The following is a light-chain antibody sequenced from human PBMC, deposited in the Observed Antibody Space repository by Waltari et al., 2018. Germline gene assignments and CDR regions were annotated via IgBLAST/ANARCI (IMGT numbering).Light chain of an antibody. CDR1: SSHIGSTS. V-gene: IGLV1-47*01. Sequence: QSVLTQPPSASGTPGQRVTISCSGSSSHIGSTSVSWYQQLPGTAPKLLICRNHERPSGVPDRFSGSKSGTSASLAISGLRSEDEADYYCASWDDSLRGVFGTGTKVTVL. CDR2: RNH. J-gene: IGLJ1*01. CDR3: ASWDDSLRGV.